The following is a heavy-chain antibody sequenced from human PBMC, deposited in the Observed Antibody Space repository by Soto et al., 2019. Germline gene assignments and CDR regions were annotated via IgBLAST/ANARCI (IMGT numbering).Heavy chain of an antibody. CDR2: ISYDGSNK. Sequence: QVQLVESGGGVVQPGRSLRLSCAASGFTFSSYGMHWVRQAPGKGLEWVAVISYDGSNKYYADSVKGRFTISRDNSKNTLYLQMNSLRAEDPAVYYCAKPYGDYGWYFDLWGRGTLVTVSS. V-gene: IGHV3-30*18. D-gene: IGHD4-17*01. CDR1: GFTFSSYG. J-gene: IGHJ2*01. CDR3: AKPYGDYGWYFDL.